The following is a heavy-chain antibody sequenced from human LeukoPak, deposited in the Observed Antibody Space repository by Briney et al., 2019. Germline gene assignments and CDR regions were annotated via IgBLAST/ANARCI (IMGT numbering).Heavy chain of an antibody. V-gene: IGHV3-74*01. CDR2: INSDGSST. CDR1: GFTFSRYW. D-gene: IGHD4-17*01. CDR3: ARLVSETT. Sequence: PGGSLRLSCAASGFTFSRYWMHWVRQAPGKGLVWVSHINSDGSSTYYADSVKGRFTISRDNAKNTLYLQMNSLRAEDTAVYYCARLVSETTWGQPTLVTVSS. J-gene: IGHJ4*02.